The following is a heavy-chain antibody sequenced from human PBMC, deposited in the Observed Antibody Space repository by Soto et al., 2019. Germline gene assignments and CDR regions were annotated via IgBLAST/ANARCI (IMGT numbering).Heavy chain of an antibody. D-gene: IGHD4-17*01. CDR3: ARDRRTTVTTLAFDN. J-gene: IGHJ3*02. V-gene: IGHV1-69*06. CDR2: IIPIFGTA. Sequence: QVQLVQSWAEVKKPGSSVNVSCKASGGTFSSYAISWVRQAPGQGLEWMGGIIPIFGTAKYAQKFQGRVTITADKSTSTAYMELSSLRSEDTAVYYCARDRRTTVTTLAFDNWGQGTMVTVSS. CDR1: GGTFSSYA.